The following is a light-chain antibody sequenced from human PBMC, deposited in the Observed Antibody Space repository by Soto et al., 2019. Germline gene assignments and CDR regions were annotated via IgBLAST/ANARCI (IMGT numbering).Light chain of an antibody. CDR3: YSHNRSNALYV. J-gene: IGLJ1*01. V-gene: IGLV2-14*03. Sequence: QSALTQPPSVSGSPGQSITISCAGTSSDVGGHKYVSWYQQHPGKAPKLIIYDVNNRPSGVVNRFSGSKSGNTASLPISCLLSDDDAADFCYSHNRSNALYVFGTGTKLTVL. CDR1: SSDVGGHKY. CDR2: DVN.